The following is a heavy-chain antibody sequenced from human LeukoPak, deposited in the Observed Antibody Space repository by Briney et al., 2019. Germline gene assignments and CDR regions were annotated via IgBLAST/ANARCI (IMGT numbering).Heavy chain of an antibody. CDR1: LGSISNYY. J-gene: IGHJ6*03. V-gene: IGHV4-59*01. Sequence: PSETLSLTCTLSLGSISNYYRCSIRPPPRRGREWMEYTYYTESTYYNPSPQSRVTISVDTSKNQFSLKLSYVTAADTAVYYCAREFRTNPKEYYYMDVWGKGTTVTVSS. D-gene: IGHD3-3*01. CDR2: TYYTEST. CDR3: AREFRTNPKEYYYMDV.